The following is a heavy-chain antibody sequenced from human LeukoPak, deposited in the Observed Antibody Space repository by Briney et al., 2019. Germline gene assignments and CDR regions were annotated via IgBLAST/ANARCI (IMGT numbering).Heavy chain of an antibody. CDR1: GGSISSSFYY. CDR3: AGVRPPHSPYYYYMDV. J-gene: IGHJ6*03. CDR2: IYYSGST. D-gene: IGHD2-21*01. Sequence: PSETLSLTCTVSGGSISSSFYYWGWIRQPPGKGLEWIGSIYYSGSTYYNPSLKSRVSISVDTSKNQFSLKLSSVTAADTAVYYCAGVRPPHSPYYYYMDVWGKGTTVTVSS. V-gene: IGHV4-39*07.